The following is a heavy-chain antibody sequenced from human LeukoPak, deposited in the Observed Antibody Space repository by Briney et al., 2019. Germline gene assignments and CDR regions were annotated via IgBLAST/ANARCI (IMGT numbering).Heavy chain of an antibody. CDR1: GGTFSSYA. J-gene: IGHJ6*02. CDR2: IIPIFGTA. V-gene: IGHV1-69*13. CDR3: ASCPGPCYYYHGMDV. Sequence: AASVKVSCKASGGTFSSYAISWVRQAPGQGLEWMGGIIPIFGTANYAQKFQGRVTITADESTSTAYMELSSLRSEDTAVYYCASCPGPCYYYHGMDVWGQGTTVTVSS.